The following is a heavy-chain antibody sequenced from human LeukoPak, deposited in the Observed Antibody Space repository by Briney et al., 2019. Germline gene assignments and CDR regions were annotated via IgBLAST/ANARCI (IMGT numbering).Heavy chain of an antibody. CDR2: ISSSSSYI. CDR1: GFTFSSYS. CDR3: ARDRSSQMVEHYYGMDV. D-gene: IGHD6-13*01. Sequence: PGGSLRLSCAASGFTFSSYSMNWVRQAPGKGLEWVSSISSSSSYIYYADSVKGRFTISRDNAKNSLYLQMNSLRAEDTAVYYCARDRSSQMVEHYYGMDVWGQGTTVTVSS. J-gene: IGHJ6*02. V-gene: IGHV3-21*01.